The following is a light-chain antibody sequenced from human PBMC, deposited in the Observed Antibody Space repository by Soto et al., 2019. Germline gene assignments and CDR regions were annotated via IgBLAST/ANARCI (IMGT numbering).Light chain of an antibody. J-gene: IGLJ3*02. CDR2: DTS. CDR3: LLWCSDGWV. CDR1: TGPVTSGHY. V-gene: IGLV7-46*01. Sequence: QAVVTQEPSLTVSPGGTITLTCGSSTGPVTSGHYPYWFQQKTGQAPRTLIYDTSNKHSWTPARLSGSLLGGKAALTLSGAQPEDEADYYCLLWCSDGWVFGGGTKVTVL.